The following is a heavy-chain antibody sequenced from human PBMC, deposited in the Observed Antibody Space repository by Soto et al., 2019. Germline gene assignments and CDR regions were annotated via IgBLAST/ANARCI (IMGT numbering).Heavy chain of an antibody. D-gene: IGHD2-15*01. CDR2: INPSGST. V-gene: IGHV4-34*01. Sequence: QVQLQQWGAGLLKPSETLSLTCAVYGGSFSGYYWSWIRQPPGKGLEWIGEINPSGSTNYNPSLKSRVTISVDTSKNQFSLKLSSVTAADTSVYYCARGLLGGAANWGQGTLVTVSS. J-gene: IGHJ1*01. CDR3: ARGLLGGAAN. CDR1: GGSFSGYY.